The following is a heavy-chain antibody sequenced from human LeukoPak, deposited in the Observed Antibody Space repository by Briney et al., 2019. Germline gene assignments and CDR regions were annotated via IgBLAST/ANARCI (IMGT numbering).Heavy chain of an antibody. J-gene: IGHJ4*02. CDR1: GFTFSSYA. CDR2: TSGSGGST. Sequence: RGSLRLSCAASGFTFSSYAMSWVRQAPGKGLEWVSGTSGSGGSTYYAGSVKGRSTISRDNSKNTLYLQMNSLRVEDTAVYYCAKNGGSQCYSHLDSWGQGTLVTVSS. V-gene: IGHV3-23*01. D-gene: IGHD2-15*01. CDR3: AKNGGSQCYSHLDS.